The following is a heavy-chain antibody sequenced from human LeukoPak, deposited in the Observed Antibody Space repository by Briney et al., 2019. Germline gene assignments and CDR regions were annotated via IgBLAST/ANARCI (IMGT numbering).Heavy chain of an antibody. Sequence: PGGSLRLSCAISGFTVTGNYMSWVRQAPGKGLEWVSIMYSSGSTDYADSVKGRFTIFRDNSKNTLYLQMNSLGVEDTAVYYCAREGGAYSSTLRGHWGQGTLVTVSS. D-gene: IGHD6-19*01. J-gene: IGHJ4*02. CDR3: AREGGAYSSTLRGH. V-gene: IGHV3-53*01. CDR2: MYSSGST. CDR1: GFTVTGNY.